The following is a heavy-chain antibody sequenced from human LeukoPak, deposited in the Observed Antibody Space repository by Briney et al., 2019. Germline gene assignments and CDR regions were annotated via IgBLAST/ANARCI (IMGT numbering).Heavy chain of an antibody. J-gene: IGHJ4*02. CDR1: GFTFSRYG. CDR3: ARAGLYNWNYEGTAYFDY. CDR2: VSGGGGTT. Sequence: PGRSLRLSCAASGFTFSRYGMSWVRQAPGKGLEWVSTVSGGGGTTYYADSVKGRFTISRDNVKHSLYLQMNSLRAEDTALYYCARAGLYNWNYEGTAYFDYWGQGTLVTVSS. D-gene: IGHD1-7*01. V-gene: IGHV3-23*01.